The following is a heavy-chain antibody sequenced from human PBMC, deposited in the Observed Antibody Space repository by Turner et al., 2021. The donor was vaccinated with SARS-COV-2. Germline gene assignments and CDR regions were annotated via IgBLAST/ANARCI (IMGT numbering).Heavy chain of an antibody. CDR2: IIPLPGIA. V-gene: IGHV1-69*02. CDR1: GGTFSSFI. J-gene: IGHJ2*01. Sequence: LQLALSGAEVWKLGSSVKVPCSASGGTFSSFIINWVRQGPGQGLEWMGGIIPLPGIANYAQEFQGRVTVTADTSTSTVYMELSNLRSEDTAVYYCARPTSCGGDCYYFDLWGRGTLVTVSS. CDR3: ARPTSCGGDCYYFDL. D-gene: IGHD2-21*02.